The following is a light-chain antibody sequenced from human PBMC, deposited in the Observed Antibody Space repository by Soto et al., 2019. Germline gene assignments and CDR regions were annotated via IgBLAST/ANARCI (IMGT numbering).Light chain of an antibody. CDR3: SSYAGSNTYV. J-gene: IGLJ1*01. CDR1: SSDVGGYNY. V-gene: IGLV2-8*01. CDR2: EVS. Sequence: QSVLAQPPSASGSPGQSVTISCTGTSSDVGGYNYVSWYQQHPGKAPRLMIYEVSKRPSGVPDRFSGPKSGSTASLTVSGLQAEDEADYYCSSYAGSNTYVFGTGTKVTAL.